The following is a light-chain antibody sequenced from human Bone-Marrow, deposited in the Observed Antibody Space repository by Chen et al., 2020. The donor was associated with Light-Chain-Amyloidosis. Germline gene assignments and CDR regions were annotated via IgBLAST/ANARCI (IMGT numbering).Light chain of an antibody. CDR1: QSVLYSSNNKNY. V-gene: IGKV4-1*01. CDR2: WAS. J-gene: IGKJ4*01. CDR3: QQYYSTLT. Sequence: DIVMTQSPDSLAVSLGERATINCKSSQSVLYSSNNKNYLAWYQQKPGQPPKLLIYWASTRESGVPDRFSGSGSGTDFTHTISSLQAEDVAVDYCQQYYSTLTFGGGTKVEIK.